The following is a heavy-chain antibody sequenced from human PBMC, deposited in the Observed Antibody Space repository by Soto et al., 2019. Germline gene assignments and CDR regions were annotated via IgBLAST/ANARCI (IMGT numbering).Heavy chain of an antibody. CDR1: GGSISSYY. CDR3: ARDDSSRWASVDY. CDR2: IYYSGST. D-gene: IGHD6-13*01. Sequence: QVQLQESGPGLVKPSETLSLTCTVSGGSISSYYWSWIRQPPGKGLEWIGYIYYSGSTNYNPSLTSTGTISLDPSKTRFPLTLWSVTAADTAVDYGARDDSSRWASVDYWGQGTLVTVSS. J-gene: IGHJ4*02. V-gene: IGHV4-59*01.